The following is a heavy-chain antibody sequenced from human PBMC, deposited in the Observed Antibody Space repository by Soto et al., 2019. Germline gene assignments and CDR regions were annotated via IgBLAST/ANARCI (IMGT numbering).Heavy chain of an antibody. Sequence: ASVKVSCKGSNYTFTNYGISWVRQAPGQGLEWMGWSSGYNGNTKYAQKLQGRVTMTTDTSTSTVYMELRSLRSDDTAVYYCARDRKLNIVVVPAAIRGSSDYYYGMDVWGQGTTVTVSS. D-gene: IGHD2-2*02. V-gene: IGHV1-18*04. CDR2: SSGYNGNT. CDR3: ARDRKLNIVVVPAAIRGSSDYYYGMDV. CDR1: NYTFTNYG. J-gene: IGHJ6*02.